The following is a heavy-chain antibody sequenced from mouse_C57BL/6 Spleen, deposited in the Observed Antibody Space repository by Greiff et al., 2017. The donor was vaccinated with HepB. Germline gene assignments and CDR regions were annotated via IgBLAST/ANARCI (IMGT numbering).Heavy chain of an antibody. V-gene: IGHV1-50*01. CDR1: GYTFTSYW. CDR2: IDPSDSYT. Sequence: QVQLKQPGAELVKPGASVKLSCKASGYTFTSYWMQWVKQRPGQGLEWIGEIDPSDSYTNYNQKFKGKATLTVDTSSSTAYMQLSSLTSEDSAVYYCARKGVTGTMDYWGQGTSVTVSS. CDR3: ARKGVTGTMDY. J-gene: IGHJ4*01. D-gene: IGHD4-1*01.